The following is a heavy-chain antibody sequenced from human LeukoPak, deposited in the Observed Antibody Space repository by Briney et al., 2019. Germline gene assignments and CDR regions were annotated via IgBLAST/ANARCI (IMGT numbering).Heavy chain of an antibody. D-gene: IGHD3-22*01. J-gene: IGHJ3*02. CDR1: GFTFSSYG. CDR2: IKQDGSEK. CDR3: ARESPKSVYYYDSSGSYMGAFDI. V-gene: IGHV3-7*01. Sequence: GGSLRLSCAASGFTFSSYGMHWVRQAPGKGLEWVANIKQDGSEKYYVDSVKGRFTISRDNAKNSLYLQMNSLRAEDTAVYYCARESPKSVYYYDSSGSYMGAFDIWGQGTMVTVSS.